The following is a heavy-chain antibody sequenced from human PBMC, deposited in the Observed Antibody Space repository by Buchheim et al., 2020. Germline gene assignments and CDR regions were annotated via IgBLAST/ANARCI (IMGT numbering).Heavy chain of an antibody. D-gene: IGHD3-10*01. Sequence: QVQLVQSGAEVKKPGSSVKVSCKASGGTFSSHAINWVRQAPGQGLEWMGGIIPIFGTGNYAQKFLGRVTITADESTSTAPLDLSFLRSEDTAVYYCATGTGSGSLLPEPFDYWGQGTL. V-gene: IGHV1-69*01. CDR2: IIPIFGTG. CDR3: ATGTGSGSLLPEPFDY. J-gene: IGHJ4*02. CDR1: GGTFSSHA.